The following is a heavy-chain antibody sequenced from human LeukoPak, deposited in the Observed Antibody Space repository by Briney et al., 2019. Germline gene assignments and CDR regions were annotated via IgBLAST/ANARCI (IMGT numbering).Heavy chain of an antibody. CDR3: AKVGVVVPAAVFDY. CDR2: ISGSGGST. Sequence: GGALRLSCATSGFTFSSYAMGWVRQAPGKGLGWVSAISGSGGSTYYADSVKGRFTISRDNSKNTLYLQMNSLRAEDTAVYYCAKVGVVVPAAVFDYWGQGTLVTVSS. J-gene: IGHJ4*02. V-gene: IGHV3-23*01. CDR1: GFTFSSYA. D-gene: IGHD2-2*01.